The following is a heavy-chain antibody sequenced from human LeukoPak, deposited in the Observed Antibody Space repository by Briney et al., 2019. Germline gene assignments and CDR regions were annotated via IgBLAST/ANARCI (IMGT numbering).Heavy chain of an antibody. V-gene: IGHV4-34*01. CDR1: GGSFSGYY. J-gene: IGHJ4*02. CDR2: INHSGST. CDR3: ARNVGVGYDILTGYYNGYFDY. D-gene: IGHD3-9*01. Sequence: SETLSLTCAVSGGSFSGYYWSWIRQPPGKGLEWIGEINHSGSTNYNPSLKSRVTISVDTSKNQFSLKLSSVTAADTAVYYCARNVGVGYDILTGYYNGYFDYWAQGTLVTVSS.